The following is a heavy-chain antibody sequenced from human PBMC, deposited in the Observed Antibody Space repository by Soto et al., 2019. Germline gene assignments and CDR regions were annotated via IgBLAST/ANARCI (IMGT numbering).Heavy chain of an antibody. CDR1: GFTFSSYA. Sequence: QVQLVESGGGVVQPGRSLRLSCAASGFTFSSYAMHWVRQAPGKGLEWVAVISYDGSNKYYADSVKGRFTISRDNSKNTLYRQMNSLRAEDTAVYYCARDAPSPRVGGYCSGGSCYGSFDYWGQGTLVTVSS. D-gene: IGHD2-15*01. CDR2: ISYDGSNK. V-gene: IGHV3-30-3*01. J-gene: IGHJ4*02. CDR3: ARDAPSPRVGGYCSGGSCYGSFDY.